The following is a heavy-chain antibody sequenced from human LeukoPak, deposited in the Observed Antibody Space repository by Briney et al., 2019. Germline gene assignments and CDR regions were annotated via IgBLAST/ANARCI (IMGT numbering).Heavy chain of an antibody. Sequence: GGSLRLSCAASGFTFSSYGMHWVRQDPGKGLDWVAVIWYDGSNKYYADSVKGRFTISRDNSKNTLYLQMNSLRAEDTAVYYCARGGDYWGQGTLVTVSS. CDR1: GFTFSSYG. CDR2: IWYDGSNK. V-gene: IGHV3-33*01. CDR3: ARGGDY. J-gene: IGHJ4*02.